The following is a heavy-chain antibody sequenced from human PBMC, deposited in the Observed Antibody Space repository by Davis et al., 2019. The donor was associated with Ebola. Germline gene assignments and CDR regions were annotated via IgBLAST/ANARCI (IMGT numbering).Heavy chain of an antibody. V-gene: IGHV1-46*01. CDR3: ARDGVVAAPPYGYYYYGMDV. Sequence: AASVKVSCKASGYTFTSYYMHWVRQAPGQGLEWMGIINPSGGSTSYAQKFQGRVTMTRDTSTSTVYMELSSLRSEDTAVYYCARDGVVAAPPYGYYYYGMDVWGQGTTVTVSS. J-gene: IGHJ6*02. CDR2: INPSGGST. D-gene: IGHD2-15*01. CDR1: GYTFTSYY.